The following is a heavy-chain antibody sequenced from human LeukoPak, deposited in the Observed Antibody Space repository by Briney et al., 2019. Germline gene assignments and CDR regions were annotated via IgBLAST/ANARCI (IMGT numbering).Heavy chain of an antibody. CDR2: IYYSGST. D-gene: IGHD6-19*01. CDR3: ARHGYSSGSLAWFDP. J-gene: IGHJ5*02. Sequence: KPSETLSLTRTVSGGSIRSDDYYWSWIRQPPEGGLEWIGYIYYSGSTYYNPSLRSRLSISVDTSKNQFSLKLSSVTAADTAVYYCARHGYSSGSLAWFDPWGQGTQVTVSS. V-gene: IGHV4-30-4*02. CDR1: GGSIRSDDYY.